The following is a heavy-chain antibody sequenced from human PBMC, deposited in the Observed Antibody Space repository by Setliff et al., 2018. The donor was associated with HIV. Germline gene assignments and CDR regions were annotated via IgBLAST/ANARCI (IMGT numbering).Heavy chain of an antibody. CDR2: IYTSGST. CDR3: AQIPDSYYYYYYMDV. V-gene: IGHV4-61*09. J-gene: IGHJ6*03. Sequence: SETLSLTCSVSGGSISSGNYYWSWIRQSAGKGLEWIGHIYTSGSTNYNPSLKSRVSISIDTSKNQFSLNLTSVTAADAAVYFCAQIPDSYYYYYYMDVWGKGTTVTVSS. D-gene: IGHD2-21*02. CDR1: GGSISSGNYY.